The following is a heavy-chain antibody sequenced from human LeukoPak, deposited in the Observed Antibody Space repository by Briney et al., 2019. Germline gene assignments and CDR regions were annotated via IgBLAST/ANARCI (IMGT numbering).Heavy chain of an antibody. CDR1: GYIFTGYY. V-gene: IGHV1-2*02. Sequence: ASVKVSCKASGYIFTGYYMHWVRQAPGQGLEWMGWINPNSGDTNYAQKFQDRVTMTRDTSISTAYIELNLLRSDDTAVYYCARGDYYGSPKVVAAWGQGTLVTVSS. CDR2: INPNSGDT. D-gene: IGHD3-10*01. J-gene: IGHJ5*02. CDR3: ARGDYYGSPKVVAA.